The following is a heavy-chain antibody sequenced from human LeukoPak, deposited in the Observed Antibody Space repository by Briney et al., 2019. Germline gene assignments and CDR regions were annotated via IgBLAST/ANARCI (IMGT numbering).Heavy chain of an antibody. CDR2: IWYDGSNI. D-gene: IGHD4-23*01. CDR1: GFTFSSYG. CDR3: ARRPDYGGTPTFDY. Sequence: PGGSLRLSCATSGFTFSSYGMHWVRQAPGKGLEWVAVIWYDGSNIHYADSVQGRFTISRDSSKNMLYLQMNSLRAEDTAVYFCARRPDYGGTPTFDYWGQGTLVTVSS. J-gene: IGHJ4*02. V-gene: IGHV3-33*01.